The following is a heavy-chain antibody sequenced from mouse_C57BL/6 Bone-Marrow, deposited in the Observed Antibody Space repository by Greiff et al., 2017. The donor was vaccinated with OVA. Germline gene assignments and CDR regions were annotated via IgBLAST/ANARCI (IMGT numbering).Heavy chain of an antibody. CDR2: INPNNGGT. Sequence: EVQLQQSGPELVKPGASVKISCKASGYTFTDYYMNWVKQSHGKSLEWIGDINPNNGGTSYNQKFKGKATLTVDKSSSTAYMELRSLTSEDSAVYYCARSGYYGSIAWFAYWGQGTLVTVSA. D-gene: IGHD1-1*01. V-gene: IGHV1-26*01. CDR3: ARSGYYGSIAWFAY. J-gene: IGHJ3*01. CDR1: GYTFTDYY.